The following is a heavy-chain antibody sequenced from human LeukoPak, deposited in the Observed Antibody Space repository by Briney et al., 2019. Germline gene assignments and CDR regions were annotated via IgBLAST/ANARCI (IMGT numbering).Heavy chain of an antibody. V-gene: IGHV3-21*01. CDR1: GFSFSIYS. D-gene: IGHD2-8*01. CDR2: ISGSSSYT. J-gene: IGHJ4*02. Sequence: GGSLRLSCAASGFSFSIYSMNWVRQAPGKGLEWVSSISGSSSYTYYADSVKGRFTISRDNAKNSLYLQMNSLRAEDRAVYYCARGDRLGYCTNGVCYPTDYWGQGTLVTVSS. CDR3: ARGDRLGYCTNGVCYPTDY.